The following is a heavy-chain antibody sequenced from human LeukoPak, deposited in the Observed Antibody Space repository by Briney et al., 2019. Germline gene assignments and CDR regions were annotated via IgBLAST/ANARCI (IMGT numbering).Heavy chain of an antibody. V-gene: IGHV4-39*01. D-gene: IGHD3-3*01. CDR2: IYYSGST. CDR3: ASQGITIFGVVIPNGWFDP. J-gene: IGHJ5*02. Sequence: SETLSLTCTVSGGSISSSSYYWGWIRQPPGKGLEWIGSIYYSGSTYYNPSLKSRVTISVDTSKNQFSLKLSSVTAADTAVYYCASQGITIFGVVIPNGWFDPWGQGTLVTVSS. CDR1: GGSISSSSYY.